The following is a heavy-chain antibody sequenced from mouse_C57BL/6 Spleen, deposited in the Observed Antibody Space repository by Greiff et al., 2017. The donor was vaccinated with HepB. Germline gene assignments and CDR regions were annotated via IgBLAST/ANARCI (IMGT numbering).Heavy chain of an antibody. CDR2: IRNKANNHAT. Sequence: EVKLMESGGGLVQPGGSMKLSCAASGFTFSDAWMDWVRQSPEKGLEWVAEIRNKANNHATYYAESVKGRFTISRDDSKSSVYLQMNSLRAEDTGIYYCTRPYYYGSSYVFAYWGQGTLVTVSA. CDR1: GFTFSDAW. CDR3: TRPYYYGSSYVFAY. J-gene: IGHJ3*01. D-gene: IGHD1-1*01. V-gene: IGHV6-6*01.